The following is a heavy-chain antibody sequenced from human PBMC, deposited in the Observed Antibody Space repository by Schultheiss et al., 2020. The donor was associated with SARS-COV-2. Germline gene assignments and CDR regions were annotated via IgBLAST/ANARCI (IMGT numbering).Heavy chain of an antibody. V-gene: IGHV1-18*01. CDR2: INPSGGST. CDR1: GYTFTSYG. Sequence: ASVKVSCKASGYTFTSYGISWVRQAPGQGLEWMGWINPSGGSTSYAQKFQGRVTMTTDTSTSTAYMELRSLRSDDTAVYYCARAGRGGTTWRGGWYGMDVWGQGTTVTVSS. CDR3: ARAGRGGTTWRGGWYGMDV. J-gene: IGHJ6*02. D-gene: IGHD3-3*01.